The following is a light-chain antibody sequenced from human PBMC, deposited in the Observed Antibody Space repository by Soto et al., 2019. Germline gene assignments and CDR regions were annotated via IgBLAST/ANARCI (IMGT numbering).Light chain of an antibody. V-gene: IGLV2-8*01. CDR3: SSYAGRTRV. J-gene: IGLJ3*02. Sequence: QSALTQPPSASGSPGQSVTISCAGTSSDVGGCNCVSWYQQHPGKAPKLMIYEVTKRPSGVPDRFSGSKSGNTASLTVSGLQADDEADYYCSSYAGRTRVFGGGTKVTVL. CDR2: EVT. CDR1: SSDVGGCNC.